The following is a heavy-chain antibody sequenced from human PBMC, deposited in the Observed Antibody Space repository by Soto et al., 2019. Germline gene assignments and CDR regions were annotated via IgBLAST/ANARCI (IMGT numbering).Heavy chain of an antibody. Sequence: GGSLRLSCAASGFTFSSYEMNWVRQAPGKGLEWVSYISSSGSTIYYADSVKGRFTISRDNAKNSLYLQMNSLRAEDTAVYYCARGASYCSSTSCYADDAFDIWGQGTMVTVSS. CDR1: GFTFSSYE. CDR3: ARGASYCSSTSCYADDAFDI. CDR2: ISSSGSTI. J-gene: IGHJ3*02. D-gene: IGHD2-2*01. V-gene: IGHV3-48*03.